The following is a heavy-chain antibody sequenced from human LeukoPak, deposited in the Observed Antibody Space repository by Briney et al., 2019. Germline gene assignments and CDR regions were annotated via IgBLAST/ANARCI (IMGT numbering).Heavy chain of an antibody. CDR3: ARESGRVAAGPKNKYFQH. Sequence: ASVKVSCKASGYTFTGYYMRWVRQAPGQGLEWMGWINPNSGGTNYAQKFQGRVTMTRDTSISPAYMELSRLRSDHTAVCYCARESGRVAAGPKNKYFQHWGQGTLVTVSS. CDR1: GYTFTGYY. V-gene: IGHV1-2*02. CDR2: INPNSGGT. D-gene: IGHD6-13*01. J-gene: IGHJ1*01.